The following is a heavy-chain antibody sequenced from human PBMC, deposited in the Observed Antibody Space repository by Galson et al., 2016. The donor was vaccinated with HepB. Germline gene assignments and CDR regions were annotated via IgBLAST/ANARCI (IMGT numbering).Heavy chain of an antibody. D-gene: IGHD6-19*01. J-gene: IGHJ3*02. CDR1: GFTFSSYV. CDR2: LSGRGGNT. CDR3: VKGQMAGTLGAFDI. V-gene: IGHV3-23*01. Sequence: SLRLSCAASGFTFSSYVMSWVRQSPGKGLEWVSGLSGRGGNTYYADSVKGRFTISRDNAKNTLYLQLNSLRAEDTALYYCVKGQMAGTLGAFDIWGQGTMVTVSS.